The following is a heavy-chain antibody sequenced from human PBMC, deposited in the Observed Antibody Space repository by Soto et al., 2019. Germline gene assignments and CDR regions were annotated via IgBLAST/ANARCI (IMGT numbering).Heavy chain of an antibody. D-gene: IGHD6-19*01. CDR3: ARGFTIGWYTYYFDL. CDR2: IYYTGST. CDR1: GGSVSSGNYY. Sequence: PSETLSLTCSVSGGSVSSGNYYWSWIRQPPGKGLEWIGYIYYTGSTNYNPSLKSRVTMSVDTSKNQFSLKLNSVTAADTAVYYCARGFTIGWYTYYFDLWGQGPLVTVSS. V-gene: IGHV4-61*01. J-gene: IGHJ4*02.